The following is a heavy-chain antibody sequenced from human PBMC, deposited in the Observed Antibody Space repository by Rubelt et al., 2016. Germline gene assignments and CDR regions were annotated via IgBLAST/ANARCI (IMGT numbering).Heavy chain of an antibody. CDR3: AGFRGSGSSDQYSFDY. D-gene: IGHD3-10*01. V-gene: IGHV3-23*01. CDR1: GFNFNNNA. CDR2: LSGSGGST. J-gene: IGHJ4*02. Sequence: EVQLLESGGGLVQPGGSLRLSCVASGFNFNNNAMSWVRQAPGKGLEWVSGLSGSGGSTSYADPVKGRFTIPRDNSKNMLYLQMNSRWAGDTAVYYCAGFRGSGSSDQYSFDYWSPGTLVTVSS.